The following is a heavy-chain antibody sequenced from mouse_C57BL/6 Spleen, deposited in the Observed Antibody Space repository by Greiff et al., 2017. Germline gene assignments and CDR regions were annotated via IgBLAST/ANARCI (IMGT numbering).Heavy chain of an antibody. D-gene: IGHD1-1*02. V-gene: IGHV3-6*01. CDR2: ISYDGSN. CDR3: ARHGDYGLFAY. CDR1: GYSITSGYY. Sequence: ESGPGLVKPSQSLSLTCPVTGYSITSGYYWNWIRQFPGNKLEWRGYISYDGSNNYNPSLKNRISITRDTSKNQFFLKLNSVTTEDTATYYCARHGDYGLFAYWGQGTLVTVSA. J-gene: IGHJ3*01.